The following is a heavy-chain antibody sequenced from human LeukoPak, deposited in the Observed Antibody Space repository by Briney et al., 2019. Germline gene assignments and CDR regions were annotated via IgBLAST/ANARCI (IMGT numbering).Heavy chain of an antibody. J-gene: IGHJ4*02. V-gene: IGHV3-9*03. CDR1: GFTFDDCA. D-gene: IGHD5-18*01. CDR2: ISWNSGSI. Sequence: GGSLRLSCAASGFTFDDCAMHWVRQAPGKGLEWVSGISWNSGSIGYADSVKGRFTISRDNAKNSLYLQMNSLRAEDMALYYCAKGVDSYGPHYFDYWGQGTLVTVSS. CDR3: AKGVDSYGPHYFDY.